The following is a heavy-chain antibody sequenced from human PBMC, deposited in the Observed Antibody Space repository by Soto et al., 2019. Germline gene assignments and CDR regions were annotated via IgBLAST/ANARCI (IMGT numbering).Heavy chain of an antibody. D-gene: IGHD3-16*02. CDR3: ATDLFPDYADAWVTFRPADY. CDR1: GYTLTELS. V-gene: IGHV1-24*01. J-gene: IGHJ4*02. CDR2: FDAEDGAA. Sequence: QVELVQSGAEVKKPGASVKVSCKVSGYTLTELSMHWVRQAPGKGLEWMGVFDAEDGAASYAQNLQGRVTMTVDTSTDTAYMEVTRLRSEDTAVYYCATDLFPDYADAWVTFRPADYWGQGTQVTVSS.